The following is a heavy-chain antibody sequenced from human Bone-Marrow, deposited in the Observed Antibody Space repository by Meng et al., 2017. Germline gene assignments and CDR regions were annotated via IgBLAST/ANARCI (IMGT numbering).Heavy chain of an antibody. CDR2: ISAYNGNT. CDR3: ARGSYQPLDY. J-gene: IGHJ4*02. D-gene: IGHD2-2*01. Sequence: VPLVQSGAEVKKPGASVMVYCMSCGASFTSYGISWVRPAPGQGLEWVGWISAYNGNTNYAQKLQGRVTMTTDTSTSTAYMELRSLRSDDTAVYYCARGSYQPLDYWGQGTLVTVSS. V-gene: IGHV1-18*01. CDR1: GASFTSYG.